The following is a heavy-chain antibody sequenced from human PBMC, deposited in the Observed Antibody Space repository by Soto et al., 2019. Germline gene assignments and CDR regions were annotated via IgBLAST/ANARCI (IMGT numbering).Heavy chain of an antibody. CDR2: INPNSGGT. V-gene: IGHV1-2*02. J-gene: IGHJ4*02. CDR3: ASDYYDSSGYYRPCY. CDR1: GYTFTGYY. Sequence: ASVKVSCKVSGYTFTGYYMHWVRQAPGQGLEWMGWINPNSGGTNYAQKFQGRVTMTRDTSISTAYMELSRLRSDDTAVYYCASDYYDSSGYYRPCYWGQGTLVTVSS. D-gene: IGHD3-22*01.